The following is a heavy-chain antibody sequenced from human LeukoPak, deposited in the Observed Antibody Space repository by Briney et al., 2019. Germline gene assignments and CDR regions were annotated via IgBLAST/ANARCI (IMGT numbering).Heavy chain of an antibody. CDR3: ARDNPDYGDSPFDY. Sequence: SSVKVSRKASGGTFSSYTISWVRQAPGQGLEWMGRIIPILGIANYAQKLQGRVTITADKSTSAAYMELSSLRSEDTAVYDCARDNPDYGDSPFDYWGQGTVVTVSS. CDR1: GGTFSSYT. J-gene: IGHJ4*02. V-gene: IGHV1-69*04. CDR2: IIPILGIA. D-gene: IGHD4-17*01.